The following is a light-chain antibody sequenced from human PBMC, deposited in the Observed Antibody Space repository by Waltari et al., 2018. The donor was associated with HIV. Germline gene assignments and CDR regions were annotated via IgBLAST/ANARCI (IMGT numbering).Light chain of an antibody. CDR1: SSDVGCYGY. CDR3: SSYTATTAIL. J-gene: IGLJ3*02. V-gene: IGLV2-14*01. Sequence: QSVLTQPASVSASPGQSTTISCTGPSSDVGCYGYVSWYQQHPGTAPNLLMYEVTPRPAGIVGRFSASKSGTTASVTIAGLQAEDEADYYCSSYTATTAILFGGGTKVTVL. CDR2: EVT.